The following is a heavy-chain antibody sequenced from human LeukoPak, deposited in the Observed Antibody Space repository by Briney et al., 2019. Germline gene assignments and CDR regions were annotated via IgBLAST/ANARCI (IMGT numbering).Heavy chain of an antibody. D-gene: IGHD3-10*01. CDR1: GYTFTDYY. CDR2: INPNSGGT. CDR3: ARVGYSGSGSYVGMDV. V-gene: IGHV1-2*02. J-gene: IGHJ6*02. Sequence: SVKVSCKASGYTFTDYYLHWVRQAPGQGLEWMGWINPNSGGTNYAQKFQGRVTMTRDTSISTAYMELSRLRSGDTAVYYCARVGYSGSGSYVGMDVWGQGTTVTVSS.